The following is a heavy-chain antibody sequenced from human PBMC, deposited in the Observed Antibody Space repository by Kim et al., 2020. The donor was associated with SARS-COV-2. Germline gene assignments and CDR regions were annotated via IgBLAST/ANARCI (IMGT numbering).Heavy chain of an antibody. V-gene: IGHV3-53*01. D-gene: IGHD5-18*01. J-gene: IGHJ4*02. CDR2: SGGST. CDR3: FTANGGY. Sequence: SGGSTYYADSVKGRFTISRDNSKNTLYLQMNSLRAEDTAVYYCFTANGGYWGQGTLVTVSS.